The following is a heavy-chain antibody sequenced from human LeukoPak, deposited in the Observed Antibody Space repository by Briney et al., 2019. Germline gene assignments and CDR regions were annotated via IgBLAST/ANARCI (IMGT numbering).Heavy chain of an antibody. D-gene: IGHD5-24*01. V-gene: IGHV4-34*01. J-gene: IGHJ4*02. Sequence: PSETLSLTCAVYGGSFSGYYWSWIRQPPGQGLEWIGEISYSGTINYNPSLKSRVSISVDTSKNQFSLKLSSVTAADTAVYYCARGRKYVATIINWGQGTLVTVSS. CDR2: ISYSGTI. CDR3: ARGRKYVATIIN. CDR1: GGSFSGYY.